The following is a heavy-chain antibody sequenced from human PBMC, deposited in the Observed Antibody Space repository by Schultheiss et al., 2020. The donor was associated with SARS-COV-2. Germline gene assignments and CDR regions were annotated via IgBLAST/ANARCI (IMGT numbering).Heavy chain of an antibody. Sequence: GESLKISCKASGYSFSNYWIGWVRQMPGKGLDWMGIIYPDDSETRYSPSFQGQVTISADKSISTAYLQWSSLKASDTAMYYCAIFLGSGGPDYWGQGTLVTVSS. CDR2: IYPDDSET. CDR1: GYSFSNYW. V-gene: IGHV5-51*01. CDR3: AIFLGSGGPDY. D-gene: IGHD2-21*01. J-gene: IGHJ4*02.